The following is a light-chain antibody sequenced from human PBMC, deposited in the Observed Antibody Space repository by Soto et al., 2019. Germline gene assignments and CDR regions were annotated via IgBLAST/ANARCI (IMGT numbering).Light chain of an antibody. CDR2: LNSDGSH. CDR3: QTWGTVHVV. J-gene: IGLJ2*01. Sequence: QSVLTQSPSASASLGASVKLTCTLSSGHSSYAIAWHQQQPEKGPRYLMKLNSDGSHNKGDGIPDRFSGSSSGAERYLTISSLQSEDEADYYCQTWGTVHVVFGGGTKVTVL. V-gene: IGLV4-69*01. CDR1: SGHSSYA.